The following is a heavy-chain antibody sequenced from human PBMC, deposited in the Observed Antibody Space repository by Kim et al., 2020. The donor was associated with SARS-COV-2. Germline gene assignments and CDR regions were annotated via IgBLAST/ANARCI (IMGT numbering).Heavy chain of an antibody. CDR2: IYYSGST. CDR3: ARHQVPHSLRLGELSLRMGDWFDP. CDR1: GGSISSSSYY. D-gene: IGHD3-16*02. V-gene: IGHV4-39*01. J-gene: IGHJ5*02. Sequence: SETLSLTCTVSGGSISSSSYYWGWIRQPPGKGLEWIGSIYYSGSTYYNPSLKSRVTISVDTSKNQFSLKLSSVTAADTAVYYCARHQVPHSLRLGELSLRMGDWFDPWGQGTLVTVSS.